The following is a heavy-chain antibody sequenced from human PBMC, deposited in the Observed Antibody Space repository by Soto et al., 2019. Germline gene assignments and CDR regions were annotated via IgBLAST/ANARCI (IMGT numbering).Heavy chain of an antibody. J-gene: IGHJ1*01. CDR2: IKSRIDGATT. V-gene: IGHV3-15*01. D-gene: IGHD3-22*01. CDR1: GFTFTNAW. CDR3: ATDLPPGSYFYDHNGYLLFNY. Sequence: GGSLRLSCTASGFTFTNAWMSWVRQAPGKGLEWVGRIKSRIDGATTEYAASVNGRFTISRDDSRNTLFLDMNNLKTEDTAVYYCATDLPPGSYFYDHNGYLLFNYWGQWTWVTVSS.